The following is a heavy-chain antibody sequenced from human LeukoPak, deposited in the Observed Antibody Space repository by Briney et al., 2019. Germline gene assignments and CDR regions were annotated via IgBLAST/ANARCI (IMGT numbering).Heavy chain of an antibody. CDR3: ARGVRKGNPDFDY. D-gene: IGHD3-10*01. J-gene: IGHJ4*02. V-gene: IGHV1-8*01. Sequence: GASVKVSFKASGYTFTSYNINWGRQATGPGLESKGWMNPNSGTTRYAQKFQGRVTMTRYTSISTAYLWLISLRSEDTAVYYCARGVRKGNPDFDYWGQGTLVTVSS. CDR2: MNPNSGTT. CDR1: GYTFTSYN.